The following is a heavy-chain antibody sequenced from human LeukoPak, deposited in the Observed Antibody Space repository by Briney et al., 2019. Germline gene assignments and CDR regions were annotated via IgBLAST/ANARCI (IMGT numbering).Heavy chain of an antibody. CDR1: VGSISSSAW. J-gene: IGHJ4*02. CDR2: IYHTGSP. V-gene: IGHV4-4*02. D-gene: IGHD2-2*01. CDR3: TRDPHSSSPNCPRDY. Sequence: PSGTLSLTCTVSVGSISSSAWLSWVRQPPGKGLEWIGEIYHTGSPNYNPSLKSRATISIDRSKNQFFLKLNSVTAADTAVYYCTRDPHSSSPNCPRDYWGQGTLVTVSS.